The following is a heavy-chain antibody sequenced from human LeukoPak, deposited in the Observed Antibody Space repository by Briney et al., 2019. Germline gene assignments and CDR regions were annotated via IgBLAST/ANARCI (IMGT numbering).Heavy chain of an antibody. CDR1: GFTFSSYG. V-gene: IGHV3-30*02. Sequence: GGSLRLSCAASGFTFSSYGMHWVRQAPGKGLEWVAFIRYDGSNKYYADSVKGRFTISRDNSKNTLYLQMNSLRAEDTAVYYCAKIGYYDILTGYPIDYWGQGTLVTVSS. CDR2: IRYDGSNK. J-gene: IGHJ4*02. D-gene: IGHD3-9*01. CDR3: AKIGYYDILTGYPIDY.